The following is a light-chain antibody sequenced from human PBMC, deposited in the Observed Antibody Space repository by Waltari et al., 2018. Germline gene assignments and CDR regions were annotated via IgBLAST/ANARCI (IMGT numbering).Light chain of an antibody. Sequence: DIQMNQSPSSLSASAGDTVTITCRASQGISTYLNWYQQKPGKAPKRLIYAASSLESGVPSRFSGSGSGTDFTLTISSLQPEDFATYYCLQYNSHPWTFGQGTKVEIK. CDR1: QGISTY. J-gene: IGKJ1*01. CDR3: LQYNSHPWT. V-gene: IGKV1-17*01. CDR2: AAS.